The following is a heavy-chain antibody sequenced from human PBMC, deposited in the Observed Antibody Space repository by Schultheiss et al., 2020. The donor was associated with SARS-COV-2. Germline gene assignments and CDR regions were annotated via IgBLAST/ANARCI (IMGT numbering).Heavy chain of an antibody. J-gene: IGHJ3*02. CDR1: GFTFSNAW. V-gene: IGHV3-15*01. D-gene: IGHD2-2*01. CDR3: TTHLVVPPSAFDI. Sequence: GGSLRLSCAASGFTFSNAWMSWVRQAPGKGLEWVGRIKSKTDGGTTDYAAPVKGRFTISRDDSKNTLYLQMNSLKTEDTAVYYCTTHLVVPPSAFDIWGQGTMVTVSS. CDR2: IKSKTDGGTT.